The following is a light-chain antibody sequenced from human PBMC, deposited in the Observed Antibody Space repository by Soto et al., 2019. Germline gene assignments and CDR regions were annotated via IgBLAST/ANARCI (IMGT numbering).Light chain of an antibody. CDR1: SSDVGGYNY. V-gene: IGLV2-14*01. CDR3: SSYTSSSTLL. CDR2: DVS. J-gene: IGLJ2*01. Sequence: QSALTQPASVSGSPGQSITISCTGTSSDVGGYNYVSWYQQHPGKPPKLMIYDVSRRPSGVSDRFSASKSGNTASLTISGLLVEDEADYYCSSYTSSSTLLFGGGTK.